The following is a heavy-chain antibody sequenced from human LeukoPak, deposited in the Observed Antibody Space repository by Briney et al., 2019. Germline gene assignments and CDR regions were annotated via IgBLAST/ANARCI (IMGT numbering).Heavy chain of an antibody. CDR2: INSDGSST. CDR1: GFTFSSYW. Sequence: GGSPRLSCAASGFTFSSYWMHWVRQAPGKGLVWVSRINSDGSSTSYADSVKGRFTISRDNAKNTLYLQMNSLRAEDTAVYYCARGGDGVLWFGESTIDYWGQGTLVTVSS. CDR3: ARGGDGVLWFGESTIDY. V-gene: IGHV3-74*01. J-gene: IGHJ4*02. D-gene: IGHD3-10*01.